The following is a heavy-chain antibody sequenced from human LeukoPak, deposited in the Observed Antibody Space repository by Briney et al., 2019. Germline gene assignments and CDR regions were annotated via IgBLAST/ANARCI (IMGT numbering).Heavy chain of an antibody. J-gene: IGHJ5*02. CDR2: IIPILGIA. Sequence: GASVKVSCKASGGTFSSYAISWVRQAPGQGLDWMGRIIPILGIANYAQKFQGRVTITADKSTSTAYMELSSLRSEDTAVYYCARADLGYCSGGSCYHWGQGTLVTVCS. CDR1: GGTFSSYA. CDR3: ARADLGYCSGGSCYH. D-gene: IGHD2-15*01. V-gene: IGHV1-69*04.